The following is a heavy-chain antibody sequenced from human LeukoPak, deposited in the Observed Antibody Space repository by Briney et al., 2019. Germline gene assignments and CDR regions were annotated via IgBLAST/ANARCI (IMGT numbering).Heavy chain of an antibody. J-gene: IGHJ4*02. CDR1: GFTFSSHG. V-gene: IGHV3-33*01. Sequence: GGSLRLSCVASGFTFSSHGMHWVRQAPGKGLEWVAVIWYDGSHRYHPDSVKGRLTISRDNSKNTLFLQMDSLRVDDTAVYYCVRDNAAADGALDYWGQGSLVTVSS. D-gene: IGHD5-24*01. CDR2: IWYDGSHR. CDR3: VRDNAAADGALDY.